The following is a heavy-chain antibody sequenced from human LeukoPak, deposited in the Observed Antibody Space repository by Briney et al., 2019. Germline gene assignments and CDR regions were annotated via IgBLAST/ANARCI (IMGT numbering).Heavy chain of an antibody. CDR3: ARARPSYGSGSLDY. V-gene: IGHV4-59*01. Sequence: SETLSLTCTVSGGSISSYYWSWIRQPPGRGLEWSGYIYYSGSTNYNPSLTSRVTISVDTSKNQFSLKLSSVTAAETAVYYCARARPSYGSGSLDYGGQGTLVTVSS. J-gene: IGHJ4*02. D-gene: IGHD3-10*01. CDR1: GGSISSYY. CDR2: IYYSGST.